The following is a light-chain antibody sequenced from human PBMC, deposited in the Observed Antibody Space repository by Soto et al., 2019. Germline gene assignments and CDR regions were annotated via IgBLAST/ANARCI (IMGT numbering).Light chain of an antibody. CDR2: AAS. J-gene: IGKJ2*01. V-gene: IGKV1-16*01. CDR1: QGVSNK. Sequence: DVQMTQSPSSLSASVGDRVTITCRASQGVSNKLAWFQQRPGKAPKALIYAASTLQSWVPSRFSGGGSGTGFTLTSINLQPEDFATYYCLQYDAFPHTFGQGTQLEIK. CDR3: LQYDAFPHT.